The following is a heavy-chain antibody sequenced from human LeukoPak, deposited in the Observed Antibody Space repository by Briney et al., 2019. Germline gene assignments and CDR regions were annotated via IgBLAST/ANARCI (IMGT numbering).Heavy chain of an antibody. CDR3: ATGADYYDSSSYYYTHLRQPLDY. CDR2: ISGSGGTT. CDR1: GFTFSTHP. D-gene: IGHD3-22*01. V-gene: IGHV3-23*01. J-gene: IGHJ4*02. Sequence: GGSLRLSCAASGFTFSTHPISWVRQAPGEGLEWVSAISGSGGTTYYADSVKGRFTISRDNSKNTLYLQMNSLRAEDTAVYYCATGADYYDSSSYYYTHLRQPLDYWGQGTLVTVSS.